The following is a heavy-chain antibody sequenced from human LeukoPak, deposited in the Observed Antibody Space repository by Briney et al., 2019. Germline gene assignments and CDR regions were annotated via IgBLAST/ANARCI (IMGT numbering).Heavy chain of an antibody. Sequence: GGSLRLSCAASGFTFSRNAMNWVRQAPGRGLEWVAAISGNGLGTYYADSVKGRFNISRDNSRNTLYLQMNSLRIEDTAFYYCAKDANYLRSSGYLIPIDFWGQGTLVTVSS. CDR1: GFTFSRNA. D-gene: IGHD3-22*01. CDR3: AKDANYLRSSGYLIPIDF. J-gene: IGHJ4*02. V-gene: IGHV3-23*01. CDR2: ISGNGLGT.